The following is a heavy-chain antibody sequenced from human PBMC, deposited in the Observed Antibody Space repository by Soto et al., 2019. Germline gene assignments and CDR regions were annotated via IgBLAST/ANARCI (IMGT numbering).Heavy chain of an antibody. Sequence: QVQLVQSGAEVKRPGASVKVSCKASGYSFTNYAFHWVRQAPGQGLEWMGWINGGNGNTKYSQNFQDRVTITSDTSASTAYVELSSLTSEDTAVYYCATIAAAGAPDYWGQGTLVTVSS. CDR2: INGGNGNT. CDR3: ATIAAAGAPDY. D-gene: IGHD6-25*01. CDR1: GYSFTNYA. J-gene: IGHJ4*02. V-gene: IGHV1-3*01.